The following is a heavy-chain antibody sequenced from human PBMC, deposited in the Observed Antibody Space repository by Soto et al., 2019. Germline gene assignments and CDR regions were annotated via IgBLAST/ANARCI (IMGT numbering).Heavy chain of an antibody. CDR1: GFSLSTSGVA. J-gene: IGHJ4*02. CDR2: IYWDDDK. Sequence: GSGPTLVNPTETLTLTRTFSGFSLSTSGVAVGWIRQPPGKALEWLALIYWDDDKRYSPSLKSRLTITKDTSKNQVVLTMTNMDPVDTATYYCAHEGHLGALSSPSFDYWGQGTLVTVSS. D-gene: IGHD3-16*02. CDR3: AHEGHLGALSSPSFDY. V-gene: IGHV2-5*02.